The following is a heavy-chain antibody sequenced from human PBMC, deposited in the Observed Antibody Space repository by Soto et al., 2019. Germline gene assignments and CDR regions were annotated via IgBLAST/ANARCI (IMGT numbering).Heavy chain of an antibody. Sequence: EVRLVESGGGLVQPGGSLRLSCAASGFIFSNAWMTWVRQAPGKGLEWVGRIKSKRDGGTTDYAAPVKGRFTISRDDSKNTLYLQMNSLKIEDTAVYYCTTTWELLLYFDNWGQGTLFTVSS. D-gene: IGHD2-15*01. CDR1: GFIFSNAW. CDR3: TTTWELLLYFDN. CDR2: IKSKRDGGTT. J-gene: IGHJ4*02. V-gene: IGHV3-15*01.